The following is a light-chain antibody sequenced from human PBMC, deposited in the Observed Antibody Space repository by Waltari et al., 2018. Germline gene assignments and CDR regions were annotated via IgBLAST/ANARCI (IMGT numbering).Light chain of an antibody. CDR2: ANT. CDR3: QCYDSSLGVV. CDR1: SSNIGAGYI. V-gene: IGLV1-40*01. J-gene: IGLJ2*01. Sequence: QSVLTQPPSVSGAPGQRVTISCSGSSSNIGAGYIVHWYQQVPGTAPKVVIYANTNRPSGVPDRFSASQAGTAASRAITGLQTEDEADYYGQCYDSSLGVVVGGGTKLAGL.